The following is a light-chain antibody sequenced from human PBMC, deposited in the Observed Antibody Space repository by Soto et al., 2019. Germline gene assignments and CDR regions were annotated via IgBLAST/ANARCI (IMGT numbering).Light chain of an antibody. CDR1: HGSSSY. Sequence: DIHLTQSPSFLSASVGDIFTITCRASHGSSSYLAWFQKNKGRAPNLLIYGASTLQSGVPSRLSGSGYGTDLTITISNMKNEDFETYYCQQLNAYTLTFGHGTRLEIK. V-gene: IGKV1-9*01. CDR3: QQLNAYTLT. CDR2: GAS. J-gene: IGKJ5*01.